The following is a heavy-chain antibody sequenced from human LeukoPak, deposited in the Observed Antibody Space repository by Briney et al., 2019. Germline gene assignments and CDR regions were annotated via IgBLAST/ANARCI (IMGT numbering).Heavy chain of an antibody. CDR3: AKARYCSSTSCFSRGFDY. CDR2: IFPSGGEI. J-gene: IGHJ4*02. D-gene: IGHD2-2*01. V-gene: IGHV3-23*01. CDR1: GFTFSTFA. Sequence: PGGSLRLSCAASGFTFSTFAMIWVRQPPGKGLEWVSSIFPSGGEIHYADSVRGRFTISRDNSKSTLSLQMNSLRAEDTAIYYCAKARYCSSTSCFSRGFDYWGQGTLVTVSS.